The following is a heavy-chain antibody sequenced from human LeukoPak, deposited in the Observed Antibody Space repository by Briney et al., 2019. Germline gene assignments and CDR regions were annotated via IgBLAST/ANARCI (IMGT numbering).Heavy chain of an antibody. J-gene: IGHJ4*02. V-gene: IGHV3-11*04. CDR2: ISSSGGTI. D-gene: IGHD6-13*01. CDR1: GFTFSDYY. CDR3: ARDSSSWYSY. Sequence: GGSLRLSCAASGFTFSDYYMTWIRQAPGKGLEWVSYISSSGGTIYYADPVKGRFTISRDNAKNSLYLQMNSLRAEDTAVYYCARDSSSWYSYWGRGTLVTVSS.